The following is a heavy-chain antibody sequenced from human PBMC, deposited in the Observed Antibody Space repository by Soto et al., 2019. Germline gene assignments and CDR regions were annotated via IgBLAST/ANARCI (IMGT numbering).Heavy chain of an antibody. CDR1: GGAASSGSHY. CDR3: ARGVGYYAYFDY. CDR2: IFYSGSI. J-gene: IGHJ4*02. D-gene: IGHD1-26*01. Sequence: ETLSLTCTFSGGAASSGSHYWSWIRQPPGKGLEWLAYIFYSGSINYNPSLKSRLTISVDTSKNQFFLNMSSVTAADTAVYYCARGVGYYAYFDYWGQGILVTVSS. V-gene: IGHV4-61*01.